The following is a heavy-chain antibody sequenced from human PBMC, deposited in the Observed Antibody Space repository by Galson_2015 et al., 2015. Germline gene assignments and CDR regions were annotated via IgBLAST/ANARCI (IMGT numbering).Heavy chain of an antibody. CDR1: GASISSYSYY. CDR3: ARHRGASGSYYDAFDI. Sequence: SETLSLTCTVSGASISSYSYYLGWIRQPPGRGLEWIGSIPYSGSTYYNPSLKSRVTMSVDTSKHQFSLKLSSVTAADTAVYYCARHRGASGSYYDAFDIWGQGTMVTVSS. CDR2: IPYSGST. V-gene: IGHV4-39*01. D-gene: IGHD1-26*01. J-gene: IGHJ3*02.